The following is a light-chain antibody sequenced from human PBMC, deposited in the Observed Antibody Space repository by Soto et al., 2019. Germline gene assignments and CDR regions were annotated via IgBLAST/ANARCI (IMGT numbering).Light chain of an antibody. CDR1: QSTSSW. Sequence: DIQMTQSPSTLSASVGDRVTITCRASQSTSSWLSWYQQKPVKAPKLLIYKACSLESGVPSRFSGSGSGTEFTLTISSLQPDDFATYYCQQYNSVSLLTFGGGTKVEIK. CDR2: KAC. J-gene: IGKJ4*01. CDR3: QQYNSVSLLT. V-gene: IGKV1-5*03.